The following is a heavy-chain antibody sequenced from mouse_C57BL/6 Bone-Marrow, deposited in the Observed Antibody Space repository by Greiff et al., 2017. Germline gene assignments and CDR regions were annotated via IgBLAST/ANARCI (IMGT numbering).Heavy chain of an antibody. J-gene: IGHJ4*01. V-gene: IGHV14-2*01. Sequence: VQLKESGAELVKPGASVKLSCTASGFNIKDYYMHWVKQRTEQGLEWIGRIDPEDGETKYAPQFQGKATITADTSSNTAYLQLSSLTSEDTAVYYCARGYYDYDDYAMDYWGQGTSVTVSS. CDR2: IDPEDGET. D-gene: IGHD2-4*01. CDR1: GFNIKDYY. CDR3: ARGYYDYDDYAMDY.